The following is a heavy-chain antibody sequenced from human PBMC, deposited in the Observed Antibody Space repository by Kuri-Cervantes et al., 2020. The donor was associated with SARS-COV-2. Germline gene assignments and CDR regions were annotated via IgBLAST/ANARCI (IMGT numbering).Heavy chain of an antibody. D-gene: IGHD2-2*01. CDR2: INPSGGST. J-gene: IGHJ6*02. CDR3: ARGMRCSSTSCYLNYYYYGMDV. Sequence: ASVKVSCKASGYTFTSYYVHWVRQAPGQGLEWMGIINPSGGSTSYAQKFQGRVTMTRDTSTSTVYMELGSLRSEDTAVYYCARGMRCSSTSCYLNYYYYGMDVWGQGTTVTVSS. V-gene: IGHV1-46*01. CDR1: GYTFTSYY.